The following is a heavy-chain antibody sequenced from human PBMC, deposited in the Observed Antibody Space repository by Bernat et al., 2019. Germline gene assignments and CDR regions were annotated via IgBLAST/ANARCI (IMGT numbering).Heavy chain of an antibody. CDR3: AKDSVIAARDYYYGMDA. CDR2: ISGDGGST. Sequence: EVQLVESGGGVVQPGGSLRLSCAASGFTFDDYAMHWVRQAPGKGLEWVSLISGDGGSTYYADSVKGRFTISRDNSKNSLYLQMNSLRTEDTALYYCAKDSVIAARDYYYGMDAWGQGTTVTVSS. V-gene: IGHV3-43*02. CDR1: GFTFDDYA. D-gene: IGHD6-6*01. J-gene: IGHJ6*02.